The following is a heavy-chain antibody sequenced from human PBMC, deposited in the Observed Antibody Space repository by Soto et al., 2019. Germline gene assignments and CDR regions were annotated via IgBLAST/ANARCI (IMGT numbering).Heavy chain of an antibody. CDR3: ARIAVATVAFDV. CDR1: GFTYSTYT. D-gene: IGHD1-26*01. V-gene: IGHV3-30-3*01. Sequence: GGSLRLSCAASGFTYSTYTMHWVRQAPGKGLEWVSLISYDGSNKYSADSVKGRFTVSRDNSKNMLYLQMNSLRPEDTAMYYCARIAVATVAFDVWGQGTMVTVSS. J-gene: IGHJ3*01. CDR2: ISYDGSNK.